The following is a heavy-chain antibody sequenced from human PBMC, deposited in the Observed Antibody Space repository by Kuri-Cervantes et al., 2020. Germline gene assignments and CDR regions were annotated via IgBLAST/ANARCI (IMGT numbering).Heavy chain of an antibody. CDR3: ARDQWSSVLTLCDY. D-gene: IGHD2-15*01. CDR1: GFTFSGSV. CDR2: IRSKANSYAT. V-gene: IGHV3-73*01. J-gene: IGHJ4*01. Sequence: LSLTCAASGFTFSGSVMHWVRQASGKGLEWVGRIRSKANSYATAYAASVKGRFTISRDDSKNTAYLQMNSLRAEDTAVYYCARDQWSSVLTLCDYWGHGTLVTVSS.